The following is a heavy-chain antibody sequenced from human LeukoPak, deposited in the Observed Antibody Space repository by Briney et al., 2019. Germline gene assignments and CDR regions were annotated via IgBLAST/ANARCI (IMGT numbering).Heavy chain of an antibody. CDR2: ISGSGGST. Sequence: GGSLRLSCAASGFTFSSYAMSWVRQAPGKGLEWVSAISGSGGSTYYADSVKGRFTISRDNSKNTLYLQMNSLRAEDTAVYYCAKELYDFWSGYYRGGAFDTWGQGTMVTVSS. D-gene: IGHD3-3*01. CDR3: AKELYDFWSGYYRGGAFDT. V-gene: IGHV3-23*01. J-gene: IGHJ3*02. CDR1: GFTFSSYA.